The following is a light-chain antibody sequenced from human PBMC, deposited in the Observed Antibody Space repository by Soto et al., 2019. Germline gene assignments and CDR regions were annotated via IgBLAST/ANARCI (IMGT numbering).Light chain of an antibody. V-gene: IGKV3-20*01. J-gene: IGKJ4*01. CDR3: HQYDSSPLT. CDR1: QSVSSSY. Sequence: EIVLTQSPGTLSLSPGERATLSCRASQSVSSSYLAWYQQQPGQAPRLLIYGASSRATDIPDRFSGSGSGTDFPLTIRRLEPEDFAVYYCHQYDSSPLTFGGGTKVEIK. CDR2: GAS.